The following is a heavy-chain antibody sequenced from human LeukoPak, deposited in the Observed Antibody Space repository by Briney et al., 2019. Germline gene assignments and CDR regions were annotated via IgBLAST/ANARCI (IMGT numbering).Heavy chain of an antibody. CDR2: ISNSGTT. CDR3: ARDVVVTSSPDAFDI. D-gene: IGHD2-21*02. V-gene: IGHV4-31*03. J-gene: IGHJ3*02. CDR1: GGSISGAYY. Sequence: SQTLSLTCSVSGGSISGAYYWTWIRHHPGKGLEWIGYISNSGTTSYNPSLKSRVSISVDTSDNQFSLRLTSVTAADTAVYYCARDVVVTSSPDAFDIWGQGTMVTVSS.